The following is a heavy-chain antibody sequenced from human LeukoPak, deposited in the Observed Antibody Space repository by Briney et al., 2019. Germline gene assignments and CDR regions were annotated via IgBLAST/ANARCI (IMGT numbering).Heavy chain of an antibody. V-gene: IGHV3-74*01. CDR1: GFTLSSYW. D-gene: IGHD3-10*01. CDR3: ARYLEGVLLWFGEPRPFDY. J-gene: IGHJ4*02. CDR2: INIDGSST. Sequence: PGGSLRLSCAASGFTLSSYWMHWVRQAPGRGLVWVSRINIDGSSTSYADSVKVGFTIHRDNAKNSLYLQMNSRRAGDTDVFDCARYLEGVLLWFGEPRPFDYWGEGALVTVSS.